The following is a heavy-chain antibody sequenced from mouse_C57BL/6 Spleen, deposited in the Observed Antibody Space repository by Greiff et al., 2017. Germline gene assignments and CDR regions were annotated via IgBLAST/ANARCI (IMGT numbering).Heavy chain of an antibody. D-gene: IGHD1-1*01. CDR3: AKNYYGSSYGYFDV. CDR2: IWRGGST. CDR1: GFSLTSYG. Sequence: QVQLQQSGPGLVQPSQSLSITCTVSGFSLTSYGVHWVRQSPGKGLEWLGVIWRGGSTDYNAAFMSRLSITKDNSKSQVFFKMNSLQADDTAIYYCAKNYYGSSYGYFDVWGTGTTVTVSS. V-gene: IGHV2-5*01. J-gene: IGHJ1*03.